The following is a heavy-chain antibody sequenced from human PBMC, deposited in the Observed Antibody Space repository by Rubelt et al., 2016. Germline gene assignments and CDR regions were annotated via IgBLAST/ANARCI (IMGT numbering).Heavy chain of an antibody. Sequence: QVQLVQSGAEVKKPGASVKVSCKASGYTFTSYDLSWVRQAPGQGLEWMGWISAYNGNTNYAQKLQGRVTMTTDTTHATAEMELRSLRSEDTAVYYCCSGIIAAGTSSLFDYWGQGTLVTVSS. D-gene: IGHD6-13*01. CDR3: CSGIIAAGTSSLFDY. CDR1: GYTFTSYD. V-gene: IGHV1-18*01. CDR2: ISAYNGNT. J-gene: IGHJ4*02.